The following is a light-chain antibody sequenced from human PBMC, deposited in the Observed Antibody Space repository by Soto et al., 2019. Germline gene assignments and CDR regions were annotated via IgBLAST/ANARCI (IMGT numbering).Light chain of an antibody. Sequence: EIVMTQSPATLSVSPGERATLSCRASQSVSNNLAWYQQKPGQAPRLLIYGASTRATDIPARFSGSGSGTEFTLTISSLQSEDFAVYYWQQYNNWPPYTFGQGTKLEIK. CDR2: GAS. J-gene: IGKJ2*01. CDR1: QSVSNN. V-gene: IGKV3-15*01. CDR3: QQYNNWPPYT.